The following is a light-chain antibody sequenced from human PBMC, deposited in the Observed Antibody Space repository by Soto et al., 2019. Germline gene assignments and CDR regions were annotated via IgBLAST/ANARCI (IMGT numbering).Light chain of an antibody. J-gene: IGKJ5*01. CDR1: QGISRS. V-gene: IGKV1D-12*01. CDR3: QQADTFPIT. CDR2: AAS. Sequence: DIQMTQSPSSVSASVGDRVTITCQASQGISRSLAWYQQTPGKTPKLLIYAASSLQSGVQSRFSGSGFGTDFTLTISSLQPEDFATYFCQQADTFPITFGQGTRLEI.